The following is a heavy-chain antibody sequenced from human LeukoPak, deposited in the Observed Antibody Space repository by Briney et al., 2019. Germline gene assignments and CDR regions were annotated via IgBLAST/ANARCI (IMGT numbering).Heavy chain of an antibody. CDR3: AKESSTWRQADTLFDY. J-gene: IGHJ4*02. V-gene: IGHV3-74*01. Sequence: GGSLRLSCAASGLTFSSSWMHWVRQAPREGLVWVSRLNSDGSRTNYAESVKGRFIISRDNAKNTLYLQMNSLRIEDTAVYYCAKESSTWRQADTLFDYWGQGILVTVSS. D-gene: IGHD6-13*01. CDR2: LNSDGSRT. CDR1: GLTFSSSW.